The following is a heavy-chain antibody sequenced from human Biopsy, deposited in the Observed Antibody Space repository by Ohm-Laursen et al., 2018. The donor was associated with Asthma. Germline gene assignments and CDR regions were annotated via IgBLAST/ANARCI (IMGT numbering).Heavy chain of an antibody. J-gene: IGHJ4*02. D-gene: IGHD5-24*01. CDR1: GDSFINYA. Sequence: ASVKVSCNASGDSFINYAISWVRQAPGQGLEWMGWISPFTGDTHFGQKFQGRVTMTTDTSTDTAYMELRSLRSDDTAVYYCARHPYNFGGFDYWGQGSLVRVSS. CDR3: ARHPYNFGGFDY. CDR2: ISPFTGDT. V-gene: IGHV1-18*01.